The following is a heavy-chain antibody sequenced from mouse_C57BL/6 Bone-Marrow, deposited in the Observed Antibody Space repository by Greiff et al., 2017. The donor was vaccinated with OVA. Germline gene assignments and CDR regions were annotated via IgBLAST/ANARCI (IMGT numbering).Heavy chain of an antibody. CDR2: INPGSGGT. J-gene: IGHJ2*01. CDR1: GYAFTNYL. D-gene: IGHD4-1*01. Sequence: VKLMESGAELVRPGTSVKVSCKASGYAFTNYLIEWVKQRPGQGLEWIGVINPGSGGTNYNEKFKGKATLTADKSSSTAYMQLSSLTSEDSAVYFCARWEVFFDYWGKGTTLTVSS. CDR3: ARWEVFFDY. V-gene: IGHV1-54*01.